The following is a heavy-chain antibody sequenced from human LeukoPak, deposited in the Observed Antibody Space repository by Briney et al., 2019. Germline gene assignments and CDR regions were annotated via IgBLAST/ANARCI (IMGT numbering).Heavy chain of an antibody. CDR1: GGTFSSYA. J-gene: IGHJ4*02. D-gene: IGHD3-22*01. V-gene: IGHV1-69*04. CDR2: IIPILGIA. Sequence: SVKVSCKASGGTFSSYAISWVRQAPGQGLEWMGRIIPILGIANYAQKFQGRVTITADKSTSTAYMELSSLRSEDAAVYYCARAPTRNYYDSSGYHDYWGQGTLVTVSS. CDR3: ARAPTRNYYDSSGYHDY.